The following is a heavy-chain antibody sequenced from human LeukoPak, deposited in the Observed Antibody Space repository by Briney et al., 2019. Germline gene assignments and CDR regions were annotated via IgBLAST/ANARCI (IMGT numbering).Heavy chain of an antibody. CDR1: GFTFSSYW. D-gene: IGHD3-22*01. J-gene: IGHJ6*03. CDR3: AREATYYYDSSGSKKGEYYYYYYMDV. V-gene: IGHV3-7*01. CDR2: IKQDGSEK. Sequence: GGSLRLSCAASGFTFSSYWMSWVRQAPGKGLEWVANIKQDGSEKYYVDSVKGRFTISRDNAKNSLYLQMNSLRAEDTAVYYCAREATYYYDSSGSKKGEYYYYYYMDVWGKGTTVTISS.